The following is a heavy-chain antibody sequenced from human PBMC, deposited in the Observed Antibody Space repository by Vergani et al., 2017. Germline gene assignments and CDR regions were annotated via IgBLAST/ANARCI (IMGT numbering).Heavy chain of an antibody. V-gene: IGHV4-4*07. CDR2: INPKGNV. Sequence: QVHLQESGPGVVTPSDTLSLTCTVSGGPMSDFYWTWSRQPAGRGLEWIGRINPKGNVNYNESLRSRLTISIDTSRSHFSLSLSSVTAADTAVYYCARGNCGVNCPKYNWLAPWGRGSLVTVSS. CDR3: ARGNCGVNCPKYNWLAP. D-gene: IGHD2-21*01. CDR1: GGPMSDFY. J-gene: IGHJ5*02.